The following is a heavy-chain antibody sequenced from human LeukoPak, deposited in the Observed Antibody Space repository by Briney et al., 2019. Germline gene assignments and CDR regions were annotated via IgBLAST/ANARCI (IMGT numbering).Heavy chain of an antibody. Sequence: GGSLRLSCAASGFTFSVSAMRWVRQAPGKGLEWVSAISCSGGRTYYADSVTGRFTISRDNSKNTLYLQMNRVRAEDTAVYYYAKESGSVSYAENWGQGTLVTVSS. CDR3: AKESGSVSYAEN. CDR2: ISCSGGRT. J-gene: IGHJ4*02. D-gene: IGHD3-10*01. CDR1: GFTFSVSA. V-gene: IGHV3-23*01.